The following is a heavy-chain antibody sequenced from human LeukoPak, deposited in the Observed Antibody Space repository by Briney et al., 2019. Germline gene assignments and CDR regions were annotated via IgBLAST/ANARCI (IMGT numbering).Heavy chain of an antibody. CDR3: ATLTVRGVINI. CDR1: GFTFSNTW. Sequence: GGSLRLSCAASGFTFSNTWMNWVRQAPGKGLEWVGRIQSKTDGGTTEYAAPVKGRFTISRNDSKTTLYLQINSLKTEDTAVYYCATLTVRGVINIWGQGTLVTVSS. J-gene: IGHJ4*02. CDR2: IQSKTDGGTT. V-gene: IGHV3-15*01. D-gene: IGHD3-10*01.